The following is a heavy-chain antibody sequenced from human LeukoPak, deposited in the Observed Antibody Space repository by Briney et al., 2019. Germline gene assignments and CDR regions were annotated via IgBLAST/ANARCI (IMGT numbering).Heavy chain of an antibody. CDR3: ARGPVEAVFGVSTED. CDR2: MNPNSGNT. Sequence: GASVKVSCKASGYTFTSYDINWVRQATGQGLEWMGLMNPNSGNTGYAQKFQGRVSMTRDTSISTAYMELSSLRSEDTAVYYCARGPVEAVFGVSTEDWGQGTTVTVSS. V-gene: IGHV1-8*01. D-gene: IGHD3-10*02. J-gene: IGHJ6*02. CDR1: GYTFTSYD.